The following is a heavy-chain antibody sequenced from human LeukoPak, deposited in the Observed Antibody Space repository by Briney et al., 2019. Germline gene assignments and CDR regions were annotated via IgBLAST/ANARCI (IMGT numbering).Heavy chain of an antibody. V-gene: IGHV3-23*01. Sequence: PGGSLRLSCAASGFTFSSYDMSWVRQAPGKGLEWVSASGGDGGSTYADSVKGRFTISRDNSKNTLYLQMNSLRAEDTATYYCARERDTSIYYFDYWGQGTLVTVSS. CDR2: SGGDGGST. CDR3: ARERDTSIYYFDY. CDR1: GFTFSSYD. D-gene: IGHD5-18*01. J-gene: IGHJ4*02.